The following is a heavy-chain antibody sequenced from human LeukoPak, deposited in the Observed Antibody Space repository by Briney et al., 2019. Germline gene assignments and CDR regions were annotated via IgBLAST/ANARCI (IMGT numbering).Heavy chain of an antibody. CDR2: ISYDGSNK. D-gene: IGHD1-26*01. Sequence: GRSLRLSCAASGFTFSSYAMHWVRQAPGKGLEWVAVISYDGSNKYYADSVKGRFTISRENSKNTLYLQMNSLRAEDTAVYYCARDRSLQWEQRSSYFDYWGQGTLVTASS. V-gene: IGHV3-30-3*01. CDR1: GFTFSSYA. J-gene: IGHJ4*02. CDR3: ARDRSLQWEQRSSYFDY.